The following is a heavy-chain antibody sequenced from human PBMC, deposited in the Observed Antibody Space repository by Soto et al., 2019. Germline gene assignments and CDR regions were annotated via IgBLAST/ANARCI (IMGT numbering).Heavy chain of an antibody. D-gene: IGHD2-2*02. J-gene: IGHJ3*02. CDR3: ARITCSSTSCYTEGAFDI. Sequence: ASVKVSCKASGYTFTSYAMNWVRQAPGKGLEWMGWINTNTGNPTDAQGFTGRFVFSLDTSVSTAYLQISSLKAEDTAVYYCARITCSSTSCYTEGAFDIWGQGTMVTVSS. V-gene: IGHV7-4-1*02. CDR1: GYTFTSYA. CDR2: INTNTGNP.